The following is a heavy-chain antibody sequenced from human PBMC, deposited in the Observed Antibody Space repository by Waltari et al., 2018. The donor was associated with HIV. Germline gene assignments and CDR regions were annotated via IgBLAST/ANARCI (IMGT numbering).Heavy chain of an antibody. D-gene: IGHD4-17*01. V-gene: IGHV3-30*17. Sequence: QVQLVESGGGVVQPGRSLRLSCAASGFTFSSYALAWVRQAPGKGLEWVALISFDGGNKYYADSVRGRFTVSRDNSKNTLYLRMNSLRADDTAVYFCARDNTLDGDYFDLWGQGTLVSVSS. CDR3: ARDNTLDGDYFDL. CDR1: GFTFSSYA. CDR2: ISFDGGNK. J-gene: IGHJ4*01.